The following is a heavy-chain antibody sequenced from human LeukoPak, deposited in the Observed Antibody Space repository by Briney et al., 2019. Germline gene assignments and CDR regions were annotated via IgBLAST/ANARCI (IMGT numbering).Heavy chain of an antibody. V-gene: IGHV4-30-4*08. CDR3: ARHIGFLPGRPFYYYYYMDV. Sequence: PSQTLSLTCTVSGGSISSGDYYWSWIRQPPGKGLEWIGYIYYSGSTYYNPSLKSRVTISVDTSKNQFSLKLRSVTAADTAVYYCARHIGFLPGRPFYYYYYMDVWGKGTTVTVSS. D-gene: IGHD2/OR15-2a*01. J-gene: IGHJ6*03. CDR2: IYYSGST. CDR1: GGSISSGDYY.